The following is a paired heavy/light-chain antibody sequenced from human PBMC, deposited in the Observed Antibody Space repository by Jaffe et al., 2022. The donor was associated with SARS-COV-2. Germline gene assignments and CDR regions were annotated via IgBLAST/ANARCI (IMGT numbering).Light chain of an antibody. Sequence: IVMTQSPATLSVSPGERASLSCRASQSISSNLAWYQRKPGQTPKLLIYGASTRASGIPARFSGSGSGTQFTLTISSLQSEDFAVYFCQQYNNWPPYTFGQGTKLEIK. V-gene: IGKV3-15*01. J-gene: IGKJ2*01. CDR2: GAS. CDR3: QQYNNWPPYT. CDR1: QSISSN.
Heavy chain of an antibody. Sequence: QLQLQESGPRLVKPLETLSLTCTVSGGSITSGRHFWGWLRQPPGKGLAWIGSIYHSGNTYYNPSLKSRLTISVDTSKNQFSLKVNSVTAADTATYYCSRQTGDGYFDYWGLGTLVTVSS. D-gene: IGHD4-17*01. V-gene: IGHV4-39*01. CDR3: SRQTGDGYFDY. CDR2: IYHSGNT. J-gene: IGHJ4*02. CDR1: GGSITSGRHF.